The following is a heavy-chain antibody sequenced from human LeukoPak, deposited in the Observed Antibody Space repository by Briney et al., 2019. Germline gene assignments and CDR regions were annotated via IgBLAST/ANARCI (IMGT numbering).Heavy chain of an antibody. D-gene: IGHD2-2*01. CDR2: INPNSGGT. V-gene: IGHV1-2*02. CDR1: GYTFTSYA. CDR3: ARVEDGDIVVVPAAMRHFQH. Sequence: ASVKVSCKASGYTFTSYAMNWVRQAPGQGLEWMGWINPNSGGTNYAQKFQGRVTMTRDTSISTAYMELSRLRSDDTAVYYCARVEDGDIVVVPAAMRHFQHWGQGTLVTVSS. J-gene: IGHJ1*01.